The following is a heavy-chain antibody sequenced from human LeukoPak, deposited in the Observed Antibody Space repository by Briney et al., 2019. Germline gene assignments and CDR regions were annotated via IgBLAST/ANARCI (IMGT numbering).Heavy chain of an antibody. V-gene: IGHV3-48*04. Sequence: GGSLGLSCAASGFTFSSYSMNWVRQAPGKGLEWVSYISSSSSTIYYADSVKGRFTISRDNAKNSLYLQMNSLRAEDTAVYYCAADLVRGVLGDAFDIWGQGTMVTVSS. CDR1: GFTFSSYS. CDR2: ISSSSSTI. J-gene: IGHJ3*02. CDR3: AADLVRGVLGDAFDI. D-gene: IGHD3-10*01.